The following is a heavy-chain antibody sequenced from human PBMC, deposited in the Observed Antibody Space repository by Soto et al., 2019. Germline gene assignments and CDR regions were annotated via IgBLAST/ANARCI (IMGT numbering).Heavy chain of an antibody. CDR3: ANGYYDSGRRNWFDP. V-gene: IGHV3-23*01. J-gene: IGHJ5*02. CDR1: GFTFSSYA. D-gene: IGHD3-10*01. CDR2: ISGSGDHT. Sequence: GGSLRLSCAASGFTFSSYAMSWVRQAPGKGLEWVSAISGSGDHTYYADSVKGRFTISRDNSKNTLYLQMNSLRAEDTAVYYCANGYYDSGRRNWFDPWGQGTLVTVSS.